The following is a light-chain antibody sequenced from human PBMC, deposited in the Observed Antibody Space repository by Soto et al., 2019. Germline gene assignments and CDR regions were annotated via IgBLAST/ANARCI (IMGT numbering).Light chain of an antibody. CDR3: QQYDNLPPI. J-gene: IGKJ4*01. CDR2: DAS. CDR1: QDISNY. Sequence: DIQMTQSPSSLSASVGDRVTITCQASQDISNYLNWYQQKPGKAPKLLIYDASNLETGVPSRFSGSGSRTNFTFTISSLQTEDIATYYCQQYDNLPPIFGGGTKVEIK. V-gene: IGKV1-33*01.